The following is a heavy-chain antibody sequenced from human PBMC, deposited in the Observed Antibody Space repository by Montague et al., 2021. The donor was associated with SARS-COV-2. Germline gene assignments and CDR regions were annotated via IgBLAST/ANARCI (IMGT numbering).Heavy chain of an antibody. CDR1: GGTMSSTY. Sequence: SETLSLTCSVSGGTMSSTYWSWVRQPPGKGLEWIGCIYYSGRAFYNPSLKSRVTISVDTSKSQFSLNLSSVTAADTAVYYCARLTVNYGDLWGYYHGMDVWGQGTTVTVSS. CDR3: ARLTVNYGDLWGYYHGMDV. J-gene: IGHJ6*02. CDR2: IYYSGRA. D-gene: IGHD4-17*01. V-gene: IGHV4-59*08.